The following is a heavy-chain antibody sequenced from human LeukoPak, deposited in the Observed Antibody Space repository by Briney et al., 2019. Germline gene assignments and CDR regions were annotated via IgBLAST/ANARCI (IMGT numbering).Heavy chain of an antibody. CDR2: IIPILGIA. V-gene: IGHV1-69*02. J-gene: IGHJ4*02. Sequence: ASVKVSCKASGGTFSSYTISWVRQAPGQGLEWMGRIIPILGIANYAQKFQGRVTITADESTSTAYMELSSLRSEDTAVYYCARGSLVRGVITLLFDYWGQGTLVTVSS. CDR3: ARGSLVRGVITLLFDY. D-gene: IGHD3-10*01. CDR1: GGTFSSYT.